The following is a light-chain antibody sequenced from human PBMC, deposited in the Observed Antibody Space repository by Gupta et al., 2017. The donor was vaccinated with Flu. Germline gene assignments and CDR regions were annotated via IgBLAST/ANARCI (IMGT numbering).Light chain of an antibody. V-gene: IGLV1-40*01. CDR3: QSYDNSLSGWV. CDR1: SSNIGARYG. CDR2: STT. Sequence: QSVLTQPPSVSGAPGQRVTISRTGSSSNIGARYGVHWYQQLPGAVPKLLIYSTTNRPSWVPDRFSASKSGTSASLAIAGLQAEDEADYYCQSYDNSLSGWVFGGGTKLTVL. J-gene: IGLJ3*02.